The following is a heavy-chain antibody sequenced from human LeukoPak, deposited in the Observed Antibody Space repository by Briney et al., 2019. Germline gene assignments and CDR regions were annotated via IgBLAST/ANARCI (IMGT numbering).Heavy chain of an antibody. CDR2: ISWNSGSI. CDR1: GFTFDDYA. J-gene: IGHJ3*02. CDR3: AKAVAGNNAFDI. D-gene: IGHD6-19*01. V-gene: IGHV3-9*03. Sequence: SGGSLRLSCAASGFTFDDYAMHWVRQAPGKGLEWVSGISWNSGSIGYADSVKGRFTISRDNAKNSLYLRMNSLRAEDMALYYCAKAVAGNNAFDIWGQGTMVTVSS.